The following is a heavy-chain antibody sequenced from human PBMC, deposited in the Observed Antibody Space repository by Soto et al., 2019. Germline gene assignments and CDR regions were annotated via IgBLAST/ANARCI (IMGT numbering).Heavy chain of an antibody. CDR2: IIPIFGTA. CDR3: ERDPNYYDSSGYSHFDY. Sequence: QVQLVQSGAEVKKPGSSVKVSCKASGGTFSSYAISWVRQAPGQGLEWRGGIIPIFGTANYAQKFRGRVTITADDSTSTAYMGLSSLRCEDTAVYYCERDPNYYDSSGYSHFDYWGQGTLVTVSS. J-gene: IGHJ4*02. CDR1: GGTFSSYA. D-gene: IGHD3-22*01. V-gene: IGHV1-69*01.